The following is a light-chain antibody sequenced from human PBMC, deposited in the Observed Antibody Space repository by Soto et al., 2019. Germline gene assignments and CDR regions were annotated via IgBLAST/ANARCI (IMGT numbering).Light chain of an antibody. CDR1: SSGVGTYSL. J-gene: IGLJ3*02. CDR2: EGS. Sequence: QSALTQPASVSGSPGQSIIISCTGASSGVGTYSLVSWYQQHPGKAPKLMIYEGSRRPSGVSNRFSGSTSDNTASLTISGLQAQDEADYYCCSYAGSTNFVLFGGGTKVTVL. V-gene: IGLV2-23*01. CDR3: CSYAGSTNFVL.